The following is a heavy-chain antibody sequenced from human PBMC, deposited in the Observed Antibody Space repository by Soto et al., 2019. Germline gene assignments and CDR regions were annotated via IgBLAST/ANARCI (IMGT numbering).Heavy chain of an antibody. D-gene: IGHD6-19*01. Sequence: GGSLRLSCAASGFTFDDYAMHWVRQAPGKGLEWVSGISWNSGSIGYADTVKCRFTISRDNAKNSLYLQMNSLRAEDTALYYCAKDMKGKGWYDAFDIWGQGTMVTVSS. V-gene: IGHV3-9*01. CDR3: AKDMKGKGWYDAFDI. CDR1: GFTFDDYA. CDR2: ISWNSGSI. J-gene: IGHJ3*02.